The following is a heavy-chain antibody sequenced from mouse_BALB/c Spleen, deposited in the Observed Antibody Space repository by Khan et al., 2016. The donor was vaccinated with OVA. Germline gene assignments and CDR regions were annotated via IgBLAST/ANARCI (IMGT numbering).Heavy chain of an antibody. Sequence: QIQLVQSGAELVKPGASVRLSCKASGYTFTSYYLYWVQQRPGQGLEWIGDINPSNGDNNFNEKFKSKATRAVDKSSSTAYIYLNSLTSEDSAVYYCTRSGYGSFAYWGQGTLVTVSA. V-gene: IGHV1-53*01. CDR1: GYTFTSYY. D-gene: IGHD2-2*01. CDR2: INPSNGDN. J-gene: IGHJ3*01. CDR3: TRSGYGSFAY.